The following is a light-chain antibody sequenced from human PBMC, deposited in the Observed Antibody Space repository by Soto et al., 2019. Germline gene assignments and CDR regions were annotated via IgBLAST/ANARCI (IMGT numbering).Light chain of an antibody. Sequence: KDMTQSPATLSVWPWYRWILXFQAGQSGSSNLAWYQQKSGQAPRLLIYGASTRATGIPARFSGSGSGTEFTLTISSLQSEDFAVYYCQQYNNWPPNTFGQGTKVDIK. CDR1: QSGSSN. CDR3: QQYNNWPPNT. J-gene: IGKJ1*01. CDR2: GAS. V-gene: IGKV3-15*01.